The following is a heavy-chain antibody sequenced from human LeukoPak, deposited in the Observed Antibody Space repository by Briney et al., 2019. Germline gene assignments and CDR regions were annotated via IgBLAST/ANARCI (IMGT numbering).Heavy chain of an antibody. CDR3: AKEPRVATIEIFDY. D-gene: IGHD5-12*01. V-gene: IGHV3-23*01. CDR2: ISGGDAVT. Sequence: GGSLRLSCAASGFTFSSYAMSWVRQAPGKGLDWFSSISGGDAVTYYADSAKGRFTISRDNSKNTVYLQMNSLRAEDTAVYYCAKEPRVATIEIFDYWGQGTLVTVSS. CDR1: GFTFSSYA. J-gene: IGHJ4*02.